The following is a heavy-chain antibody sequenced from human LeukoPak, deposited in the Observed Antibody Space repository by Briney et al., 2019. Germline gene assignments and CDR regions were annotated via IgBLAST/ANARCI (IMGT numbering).Heavy chain of an antibody. CDR3: ARDILAEYGMDV. J-gene: IGHJ6*02. Sequence: GGSLRLSCAASGFTFNSYSMNWVRQAPGKGLEWVSSISGSSSYIYYADSVKGRFTISRDNAKNSLYLQMNSLRAEDTAVYYCARDILAEYGMDVWGQGTTVTVSS. CDR1: GFTFNSYS. CDR2: ISGSSSYI. V-gene: IGHV3-21*01. D-gene: IGHD3-9*01.